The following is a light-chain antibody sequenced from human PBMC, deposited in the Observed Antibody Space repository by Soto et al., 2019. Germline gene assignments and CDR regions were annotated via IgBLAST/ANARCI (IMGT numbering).Light chain of an antibody. V-gene: IGKV3-15*01. Sequence: EIVMTQSPVTLSVSPGERATLSCRASQSVSSNLAWYQQKPGQVPRLLIYDASARATGFPARFSGSGSGTEFTLTISSLQSEDFAVYYCQQYNDWPRTFGQGTKVEIK. J-gene: IGKJ1*01. CDR3: QQYNDWPRT. CDR1: QSVSSN. CDR2: DAS.